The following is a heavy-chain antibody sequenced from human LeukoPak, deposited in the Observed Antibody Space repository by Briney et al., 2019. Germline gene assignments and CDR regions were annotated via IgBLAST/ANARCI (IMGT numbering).Heavy chain of an antibody. CDR2: ISYDGSNK. J-gene: IGHJ4*02. CDR3: ASTPGMANY. Sequence: GGSLRLSCAASGFTFSSYAMHWVRQAPVKGLEWVAVISYDGSNKYYADSVKGRFTISRDNSKNTLYLQMNSLRAEDTAVYYCASTPGMANYWGQGTLVTVSS. V-gene: IGHV3-30-3*01. CDR1: GFTFSSYA. D-gene: IGHD5-24*01.